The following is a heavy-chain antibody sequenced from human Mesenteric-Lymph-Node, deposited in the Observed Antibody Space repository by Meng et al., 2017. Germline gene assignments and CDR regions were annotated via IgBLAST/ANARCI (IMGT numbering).Heavy chain of an antibody. D-gene: IGHD3-16*01. CDR1: GYHFSDDW. V-gene: IGHV3-15*01. CDR2: ISSQVDGGTI. J-gene: IGHJ3*01. Sequence: VTQGEAGGGLVKPVWALSLACAVSGYHFSDDWWSWVRQAPGKGLEWVSRISSQVDGGTIEYTAPVKGRFTLSKDDLKDTIYLQMNTLTAEDTAVYYCTTDPQWGKWGQGTMVTVSS. CDR3: TTDPQWGK.